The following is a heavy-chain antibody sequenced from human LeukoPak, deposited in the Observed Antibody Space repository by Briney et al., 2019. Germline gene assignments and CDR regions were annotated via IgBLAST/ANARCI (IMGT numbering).Heavy chain of an antibody. J-gene: IGHJ5*02. V-gene: IGHV3-74*01. D-gene: IGHD3-22*01. Sequence: GGSLRLSCAASGFLFSTYDMSWVRQAPGKGLVWVSRINSDGSSTNYAGAVKGRFTISRDNAKNTVYLQMNSLTVGDTAVYYCAREGSQYYFESGGYYNWFDPWGQGTLVTVSS. CDR2: INSDGSST. CDR1: GFLFSTYD. CDR3: AREGSQYYFESGGYYNWFDP.